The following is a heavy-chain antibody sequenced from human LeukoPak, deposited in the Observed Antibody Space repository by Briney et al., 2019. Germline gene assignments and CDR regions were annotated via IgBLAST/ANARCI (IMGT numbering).Heavy chain of an antibody. CDR2: INGGGYGT. CDR1: GFTFHIYA. D-gene: IGHD5-24*01. CDR3: ARGDGYNFFDY. V-gene: IGHV3-23*01. Sequence: GGSLRLSCAASGFTFHIYAMNWVRQAPGKGLEWVSAINGGGYGTYYADSVRGRFTIYRDNSKNTLYLQMNSLRAEDTAVYYCARGDGYNFFDYWGQGTLVTVSS. J-gene: IGHJ4*02.